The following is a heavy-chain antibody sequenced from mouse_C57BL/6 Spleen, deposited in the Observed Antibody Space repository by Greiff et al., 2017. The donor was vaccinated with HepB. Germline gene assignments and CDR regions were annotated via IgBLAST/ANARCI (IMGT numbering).Heavy chain of an antibody. CDR1: GYTFTSYW. D-gene: IGHD1-1*01. J-gene: IGHJ3*01. CDR2: IDPSDSYT. Sequence: VQLQQSGAELVKPGASVKLSCKASGYTFTSYWMQWVKQRPGQGLEWIGEIDPSDSYTNYNQKFKGKATLTVDTSSSTAYMQLSSLTSEDSAVYYCAYYYGSSDWVDDWGQGTRVTV. V-gene: IGHV1-50*01. CDR3: AYYYGSSDWVDD.